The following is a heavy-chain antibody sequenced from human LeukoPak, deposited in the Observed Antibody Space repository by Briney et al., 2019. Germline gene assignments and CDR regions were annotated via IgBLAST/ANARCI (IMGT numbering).Heavy chain of an antibody. V-gene: IGHV3-21*01. CDR3: ARASHCTNGVCYTTDAFDI. CDR2: ISSSSSYI. D-gene: IGHD2-8*01. Sequence: GGSLRLSCAASGFTFSSYSMNWVRQAPGKGLEWVSSISSSSSYIYYADSVKGRFTISKDNAKNSLYLQMNSLRAEDTAVYYCARASHCTNGVCYTTDAFDIWGQGTMVTVSS. J-gene: IGHJ3*02. CDR1: GFTFSSYS.